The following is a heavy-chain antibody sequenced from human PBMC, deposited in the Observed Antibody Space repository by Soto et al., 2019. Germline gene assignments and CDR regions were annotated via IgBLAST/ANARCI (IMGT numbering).Heavy chain of an antibody. CDR1: GYTFTSYA. CDR2: INAGNGNT. D-gene: IGHD6-19*01. J-gene: IGHJ4*02. V-gene: IGHV1-3*01. Sequence: EASVKVSCKASGYTFTSYAMHWVRQAPGQRLEWMGWINAGNGNTKYSQKFQGRVTITRDNSKNMLYLQMNSLRAEDTAVYYCAKTHSGWYTPFDSWGQGTLVTVSS. CDR3: AKTHSGWYTPFDS.